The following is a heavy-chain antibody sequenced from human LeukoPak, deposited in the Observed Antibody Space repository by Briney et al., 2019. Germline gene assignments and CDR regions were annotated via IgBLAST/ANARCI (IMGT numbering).Heavy chain of an antibody. J-gene: IGHJ4*02. CDR1: GFTFSSYG. V-gene: IGHV3-30*03. D-gene: IGHD3-22*01. CDR2: ISYDGSNK. CDR3: ARGYDSSGYYAY. Sequence: PGGSLRLSCAASGFTFSSYGMRWVRQAPGKGLEWVAVISYDGSNKYYADSVKGRFTISRDNSKNTLYLQMNSLRAEDTAVYYCARGYDSSGYYAYWGQGTLVTVSS.